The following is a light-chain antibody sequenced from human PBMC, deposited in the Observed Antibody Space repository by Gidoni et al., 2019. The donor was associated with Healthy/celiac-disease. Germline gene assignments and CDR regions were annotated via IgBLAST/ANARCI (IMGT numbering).Light chain of an antibody. V-gene: IGLV2-14*01. J-gene: IGLJ3*02. Sequence: SALTQPASVSGSPGQSITISCTGTSSDVGGYNYVSWYQQHPGKAHKLMIYEVSNRPSGVSNRFSGSKSGNTASLTISGLQAEDEADYYCSSYTSSSTKVFGGGTKLTVL. CDR2: EVS. CDR1: SSDVGGYNY. CDR3: SSYTSSSTKV.